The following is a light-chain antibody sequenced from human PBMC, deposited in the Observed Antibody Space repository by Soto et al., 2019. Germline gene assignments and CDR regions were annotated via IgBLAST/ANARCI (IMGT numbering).Light chain of an antibody. CDR3: CSYAGSYTWV. Sequence: QSVLTQPPSASGSPGQSVTISCTGTSTDVGAYNYVSWYQQHPGKAPKLIIYEVTKRPSGVPDRFSGSKSGNTASLTISGLQAEDEADYYCCSYAGSYTWVFGGGTKLTVL. J-gene: IGLJ3*02. V-gene: IGLV2-8*01. CDR2: EVT. CDR1: STDVGAYNY.